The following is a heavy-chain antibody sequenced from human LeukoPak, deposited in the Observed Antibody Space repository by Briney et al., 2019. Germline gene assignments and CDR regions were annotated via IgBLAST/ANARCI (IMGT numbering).Heavy chain of an antibody. V-gene: IGHV4-59*08. CDR3: ARRYSSSSDFDY. CDR1: GGSISSYY. Sequence: SETLSLTCTVSGGSISSYYWSWIRQPPGKGLEWIGYIYYSGSTNYNPSLKSRVTISVDTSKNQFSLKLNSVTAADTAVYYCARRYSSSSDFDYWGQGTLVTVSS. D-gene: IGHD6-6*01. J-gene: IGHJ4*02. CDR2: IYYSGST.